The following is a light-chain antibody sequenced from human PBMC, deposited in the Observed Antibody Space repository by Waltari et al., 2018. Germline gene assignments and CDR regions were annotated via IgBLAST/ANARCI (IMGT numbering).Light chain of an antibody. CDR3: HQLKAYPLT. V-gene: IGKV1-9*01. CDR1: QDISPY. Sequence: IQLPQSPSPLPAPVGDRVTVTCRASQDISPYSALYQQKPGTAPKLLISAAFTFQNGVPSTFSGTGSAADFTLTIINLPPAYFASLYWHQLKAYPLTFSRATNVDIE. CDR2: AAF. J-gene: IGKJ4*01.